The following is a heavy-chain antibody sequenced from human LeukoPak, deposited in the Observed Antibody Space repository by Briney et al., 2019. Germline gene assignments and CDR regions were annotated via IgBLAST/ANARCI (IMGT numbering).Heavy chain of an antibody. CDR2: IKQDGAEK. CDR3: ARVGAWDLQRVFEY. CDR1: GFRFCDYW. D-gene: IGHD1-26*01. V-gene: IGHV3-7*01. Sequence: PGGSLRLSCADSGFRFCDYWMTWARHIPGKGLEWVANIKQDGAEKHYAESVEGRFIISRDNAKNSLYLEMDSLKVEDTAVYYCARVGAWDLQRVFEYWGQGTLVTVSS. J-gene: IGHJ4*02.